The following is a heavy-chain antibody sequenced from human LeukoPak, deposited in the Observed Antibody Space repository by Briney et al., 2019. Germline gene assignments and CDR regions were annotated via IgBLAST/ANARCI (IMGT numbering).Heavy chain of an antibody. CDR3: AAGGSSWYYFDY. Sequence: GESLKISCKGSGYSLISYWISWVRQAPGQGLEWMGWISAYNGNTNYAQKLQGRVTMTTDTSTSTAYMELRSLRSDDTAVYYCAAGGSSWYYFDYWGQGTLVTVSS. D-gene: IGHD6-13*01. V-gene: IGHV1-18*04. J-gene: IGHJ4*02. CDR1: GYSLISYW. CDR2: ISAYNGNT.